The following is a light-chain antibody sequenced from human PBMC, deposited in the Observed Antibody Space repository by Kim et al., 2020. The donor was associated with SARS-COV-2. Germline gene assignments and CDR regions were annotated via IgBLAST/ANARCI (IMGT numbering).Light chain of an antibody. CDR1: QRISSW. Sequence: DIQMTQSPYTLSASVGDRVTITCRASQRISSWLAWYQQKPGKAPKILIYKTSTLQSGVPSRFSGSKSGTEFTLNISSLQPDDFATYYCQQYNNYPLTFGGGTKVDIK. CDR3: QQYNNYPLT. CDR2: KTS. V-gene: IGKV1-5*03. J-gene: IGKJ4*01.